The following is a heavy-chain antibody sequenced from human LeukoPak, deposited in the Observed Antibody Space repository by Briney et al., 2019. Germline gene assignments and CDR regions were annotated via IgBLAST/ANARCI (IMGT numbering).Heavy chain of an antibody. CDR1: GDSISSRSYY. Sequence: SETLSLTCTVSGDSISSRSYYWGWIRQPPGKGLEWIGSIYYSGSTYYNPSLKSRVTISVDTSKNQFSLKLSSVTAADTAVYYCARDVAAGIRYFDYWGQGTLVTVSS. D-gene: IGHD6-13*01. CDR2: IYYSGST. V-gene: IGHV4-39*07. J-gene: IGHJ4*02. CDR3: ARDVAAGIRYFDY.